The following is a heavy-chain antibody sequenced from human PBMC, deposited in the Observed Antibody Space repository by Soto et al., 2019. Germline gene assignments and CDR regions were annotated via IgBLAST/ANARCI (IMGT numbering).Heavy chain of an antibody. CDR2: ISSTTNYI. Sequence: PGGSLRLSCAASGFTFTRYSMNWVRQAPGKGLEWVSSISSTTNYIYYADSMKGRFTVSRDNAKNSVYLEMNSLSAEDTAVYNCARESEDLTSNFDYWGQGTLVTVS. CDR1: GFTFTRYS. J-gene: IGHJ4*02. V-gene: IGHV3-21*01. CDR3: ARESEDLTSNFDY.